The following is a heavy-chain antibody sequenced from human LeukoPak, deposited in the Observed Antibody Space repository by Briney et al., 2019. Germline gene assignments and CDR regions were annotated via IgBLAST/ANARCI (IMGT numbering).Heavy chain of an antibody. V-gene: IGHV3-23*01. D-gene: IGHD1-26*01. J-gene: IGHJ4*02. CDR2: ISGTGVTT. CDR1: GFTFGSHA. CDR3: AKAYGGSYYDLVDY. Sequence: PGGSLRLSCAGSGFTFGSHAMGWVRQAPGKGLEWVSGISGTGVTTYYADSVKGRFTISRDNSKNTLYLQMNSLRAEDTAVYYCAKAYGGSYYDLVDYWGQGTLVTVSS.